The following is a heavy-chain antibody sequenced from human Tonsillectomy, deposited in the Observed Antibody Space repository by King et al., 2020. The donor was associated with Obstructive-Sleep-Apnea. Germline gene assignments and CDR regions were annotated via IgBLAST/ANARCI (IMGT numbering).Heavy chain of an antibody. J-gene: IGHJ6*02. CDR1: GASVNSFY. V-gene: IGHV4-4*07. CDR2: IYTSGST. D-gene: IGHD1-7*01. CDR3: ARVGETIYYYYGMDV. Sequence: QLQESGPGLVEPSETLSLTCTVSGASVNSFYWSWIRQPAGEGLEWIGRIYTSGSTDYNPSLKSRVTMSVDTSKNQFSLKLTSVTTADTAVYYCARVGETIYYYYGMDVWGQGTTVTVS.